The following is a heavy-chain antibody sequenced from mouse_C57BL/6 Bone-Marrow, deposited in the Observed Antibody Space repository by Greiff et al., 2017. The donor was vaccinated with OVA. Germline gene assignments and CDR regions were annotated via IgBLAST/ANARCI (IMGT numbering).Heavy chain of an antibody. D-gene: IGHD1-1*01. J-gene: IGHJ4*01. CDR1: GFSFNTYA. CDR2: IRSKSNNYAT. CDR3: VRQYYGSSYEGYYYAMDY. V-gene: IGHV10-1*01. Sequence: EVNLVESGGGLVQPKGSLKLSCAASGFSFNTYAMNWVRQAPGKGLEWVARIRSKSNNYATYYADSVKDRFTISRDDSESMLYLQMNNLKTEDTAMYYCVRQYYGSSYEGYYYAMDYWGQGTSVTVSS.